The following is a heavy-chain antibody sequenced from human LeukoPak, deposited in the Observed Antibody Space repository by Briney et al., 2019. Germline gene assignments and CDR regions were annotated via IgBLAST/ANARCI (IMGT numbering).Heavy chain of an antibody. CDR3: ARDVLRFLEWLPTKIYYYYHGMDV. CDR2: INPNSGGT. CDR1: GYTFTGYY. V-gene: IGHV1-2*02. D-gene: IGHD3-3*01. Sequence: ASVKLSCKASGYTFTGYYMHWVRQAPGQGLEWMGWINPNSGGTNYAQKFQGRVTMTRDTSISTAYMELSRLRSDDTAVYYCARDVLRFLEWLPTKIYYYYHGMDVWGQGTTVTVSS. J-gene: IGHJ6*02.